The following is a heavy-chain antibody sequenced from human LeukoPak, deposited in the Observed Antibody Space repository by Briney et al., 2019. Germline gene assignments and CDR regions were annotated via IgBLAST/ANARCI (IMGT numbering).Heavy chain of an antibody. D-gene: IGHD2-15*01. J-gene: IGHJ4*02. CDR3: ARDRGPYCSGGSCYSIGY. CDR2: ISAYNGNT. CDR1: GYTFTSYG. Sequence: ASVKVSCRASGYTFTSYGISWVRQAPGQGPEWMGWISAYNGNTNYAQKLQGRVTMTTDTSTSTAYMELRSLRSDDTAVYYCARDRGPYCSGGSCYSIGYWGQGTLVTVSS. V-gene: IGHV1-18*01.